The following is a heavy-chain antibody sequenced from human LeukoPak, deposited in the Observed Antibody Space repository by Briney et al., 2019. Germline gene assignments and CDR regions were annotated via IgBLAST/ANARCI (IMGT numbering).Heavy chain of an antibody. Sequence: SVKVSCKASGGTFSSYAISWVRQAPGQGLEWMGRIIPTLGIANYAQKFQGRVTITADKSTSTAYMELRSLRSDDTAVYYCARVVIRGLIGDYWGQGTLVTVSS. J-gene: IGHJ4*02. D-gene: IGHD3-10*01. CDR2: IIPTLGIA. V-gene: IGHV1-69*04. CDR3: ARVVIRGLIGDY. CDR1: GGTFSSYA.